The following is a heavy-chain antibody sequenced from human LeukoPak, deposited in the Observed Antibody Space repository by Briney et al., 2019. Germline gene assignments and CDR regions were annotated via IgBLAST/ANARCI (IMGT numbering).Heavy chain of an antibody. CDR3: ARGGVYCGGDCCSGLSY. J-gene: IGHJ4*02. CDR2: IYTSGST. Sequence: LETLSLTCTVSGGSISSYYWSWIRQPAGKGLEWIGRIYTSGSTNYNPSLKSRVTMSVDTSKNQFSLKLSSVTAADTAVYYCARGGVYCGGDCCSGLSYWGQGTLVTVSS. CDR1: GGSISSYY. D-gene: IGHD2-21*02. V-gene: IGHV4-4*07.